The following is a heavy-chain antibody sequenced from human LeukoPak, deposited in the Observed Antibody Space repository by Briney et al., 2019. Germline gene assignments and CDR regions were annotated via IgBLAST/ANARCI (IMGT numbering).Heavy chain of an antibody. J-gene: IGHJ4*01. CDR1: GGAIISSSFY. Sequence: SETLSLNCTVSGGAIISSSFYWVWIRQPPGRGLEWIGSIYSSGSTYYNPSVNSRATISVDTSKKELSLELSSVTAADTSMYYCARLYYSDSAFDYWGQGTLVTVSS. V-gene: IGHV4-39*01. D-gene: IGHD3-10*01. CDR2: IYSSGST. CDR3: ARLYYSDSAFDY.